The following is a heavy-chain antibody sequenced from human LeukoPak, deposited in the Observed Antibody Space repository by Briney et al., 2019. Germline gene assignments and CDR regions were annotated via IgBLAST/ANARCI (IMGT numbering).Heavy chain of an antibody. Sequence: GGSLRLSCAASGLTVSSNCMSWVRQAPGKGLEGVSFIYSGGNTYYADSVKGRFTISRDNSKNTVHLQMNSLRAEDTAMYYCARDRSSSWYALGYWGQGTLVTVSS. D-gene: IGHD6-13*01. CDR2: IYSGGNT. J-gene: IGHJ4*02. V-gene: IGHV3-53*01. CDR1: GLTVSSNC. CDR3: ARDRSSSWYALGY.